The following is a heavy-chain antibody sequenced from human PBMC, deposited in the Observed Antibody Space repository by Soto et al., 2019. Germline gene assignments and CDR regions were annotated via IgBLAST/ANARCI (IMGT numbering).Heavy chain of an antibody. Sequence: QVQLVESGGGVVQPGTSLRLSCEASGFTFSSYGIHWVRQAPGKGLEWVAVIWHDGSYKYYADYVKGRFTISRDNSKNTLYLEMNSLRAEDTAIYYWARDVTAVAGLDLWGQGTLVSVS. CDR1: GFTFSSYG. J-gene: IGHJ5*02. CDR2: IWHDGSYK. D-gene: IGHD6-19*01. V-gene: IGHV3-33*01. CDR3: ARDVTAVAGLDL.